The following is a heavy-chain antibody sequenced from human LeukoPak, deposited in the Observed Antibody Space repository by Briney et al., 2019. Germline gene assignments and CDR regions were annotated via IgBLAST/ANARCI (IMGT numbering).Heavy chain of an antibody. V-gene: IGHV4-59*01. Sequence: SETLSLTCTVSGGSIRSYYWRWLRQPPGKGLDWMGYIYYSGSTNYNPSLKSRVTISVDTSKKQFSLKLSAVTAADTAVYYCARGGYSYDTYFDYWGQGTLVTVSS. D-gene: IGHD5-18*01. CDR1: GGSIRSYY. CDR3: ARGGYSYDTYFDY. CDR2: IYYSGST. J-gene: IGHJ4*02.